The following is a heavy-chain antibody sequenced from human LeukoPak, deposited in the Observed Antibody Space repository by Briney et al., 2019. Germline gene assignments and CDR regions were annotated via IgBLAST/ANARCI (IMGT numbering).Heavy chain of an antibody. Sequence: GGSLRLSCAASGFTFSSYSMNWVRQAPGKGLEWVSYISSSSSTIYYADSVKGRFTISRDNAKNSLYLQMNSLRAEDTAVYYCARPMGVWGSYRYYFDYWGQGTLVTVSS. D-gene: IGHD3-16*02. CDR2: ISSSSSTI. CDR1: GFTFSSYS. J-gene: IGHJ4*02. CDR3: ARPMGVWGSYRYYFDY. V-gene: IGHV3-48*04.